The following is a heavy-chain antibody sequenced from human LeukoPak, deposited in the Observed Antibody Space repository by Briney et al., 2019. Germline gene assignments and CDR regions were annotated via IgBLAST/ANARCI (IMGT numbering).Heavy chain of an antibody. D-gene: IGHD2-15*01. CDR1: GFTIHDYN. V-gene: IGHV3-43*01. J-gene: IGHJ1*01. CDR2: ITCDGGST. Sequence: AGTLCLTCAASGFTIHDYNMRWVRQAPGKEREWVTHITCDGGSTYYAASVKGRISISRDTSKNYLYLQMNGVRTADTALYYYESVRERGGSAPIRLWGQGTRVTVSA. CDR3: ESVRERGGSAPIRL.